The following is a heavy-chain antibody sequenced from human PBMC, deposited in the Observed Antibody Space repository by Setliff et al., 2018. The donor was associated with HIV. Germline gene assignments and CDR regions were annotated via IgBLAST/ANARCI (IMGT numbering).Heavy chain of an antibody. CDR1: GFTFNNYY. CDR2: ISGGGTTI. J-gene: IGHJ4*02. CDR3: AKDRGEVPTAFFDY. D-gene: IGHD2-2*01. Sequence: GGSLRLSCAASGFTFNNYYMSWIRQAPGKGLEWLAYISGGGTTIYYADSVRGRFTISRDNAKKSLFLQMNSLRAEDTAVYYCAKDRGEVPTAFFDYWGQGTLVTVSS. V-gene: IGHV3-11*01.